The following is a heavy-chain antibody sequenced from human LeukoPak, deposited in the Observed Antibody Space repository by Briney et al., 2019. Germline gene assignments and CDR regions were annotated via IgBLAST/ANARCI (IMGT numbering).Heavy chain of an antibody. J-gene: IGHJ4*02. CDR1: GESFSDYY. CDR2: INHSGSG. V-gene: IGHV4-34*01. D-gene: IGHD3-16*02. Sequence: SETLSLTCAVYGESFSDYYWSWIRQPPGKGLEWIGEINHSGSGNYNPSLKSRVTISVDTSRNQFSLKLTSVTAADTAVYYCARVQTVQTVHDYVWGSFRKQSYFDYWGQGTLVTVSS. CDR3: ARVQTVQTVHDYVWGSFRKQSYFDY.